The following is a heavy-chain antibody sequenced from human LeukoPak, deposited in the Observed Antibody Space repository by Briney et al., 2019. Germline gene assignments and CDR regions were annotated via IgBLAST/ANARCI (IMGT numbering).Heavy chain of an antibody. CDR2: INAYNGNT. D-gene: IGHD1-1*01. Sequence: ASVKVFCKASGYTFTSYGLSWVRQAPGQGLEWMGWINAYNGNTNYAQKLQGRITMTTDTSTSTAYMELRSLRSDDTAVYYCARGGKGLENNWFDPWGQGTLVTVSS. V-gene: IGHV1-18*01. CDR1: GYTFTSYG. J-gene: IGHJ5*02. CDR3: ARGGKGLENNWFDP.